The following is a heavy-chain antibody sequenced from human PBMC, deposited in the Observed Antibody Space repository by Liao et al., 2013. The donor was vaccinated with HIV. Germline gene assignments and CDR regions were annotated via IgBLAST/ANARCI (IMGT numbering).Heavy chain of an antibody. CDR3: ARALYDFWSGYYPYYYYYMDV. J-gene: IGHJ6*03. D-gene: IGHD3-3*01. CDR2: IYYSGST. V-gene: IGHV4-30-4*08. CDR1: GGSISSGDYY. Sequence: QVQLQESGPGLVKPSQTLSLTCTVSGGSISSGDYYWSWIRQPPGKGLEWIGYIYYSGSTNYNPSLKSRVTISVDTSKNQFSLKLSSVTAADTAVYYCARALYDFWSGYYPYYYYYMDVWGKGTTVTVSS.